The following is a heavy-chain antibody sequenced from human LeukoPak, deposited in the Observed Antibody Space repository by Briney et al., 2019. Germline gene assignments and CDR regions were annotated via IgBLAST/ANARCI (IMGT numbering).Heavy chain of an antibody. Sequence: GGSLRLSCAASGFTFSSYEMNWVRQAPGKGLEWVSYISSSGSTTYYADSVKGRFTISRDNSKNTLYLQMNSLRAEDMAVYYCAKGTPWYYYDSSGYYYGADDYWGQGTLVTVSS. J-gene: IGHJ4*02. D-gene: IGHD3-22*01. CDR1: GFTFSSYE. V-gene: IGHV3-48*03. CDR2: ISSSGSTT. CDR3: AKGTPWYYYDSSGYYYGADDY.